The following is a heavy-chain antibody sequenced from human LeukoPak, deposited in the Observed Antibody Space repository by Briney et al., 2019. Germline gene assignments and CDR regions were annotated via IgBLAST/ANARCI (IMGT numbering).Heavy chain of an antibody. CDR1: SGSFRTYY. Sequence: SETLSLTCTVSSGSFRTYYWSWIRQPPGKGLEWIGYIFYNEGTSYNPSLKSRVTISVDTSNNQLSLKVNSVTAADTAVYYCTRGSIAYYYMDVWGKGTTVTISS. D-gene: IGHD3-22*01. CDR2: IFYNEGT. CDR3: TRGSIAYYYMDV. J-gene: IGHJ6*03. V-gene: IGHV4-59*01.